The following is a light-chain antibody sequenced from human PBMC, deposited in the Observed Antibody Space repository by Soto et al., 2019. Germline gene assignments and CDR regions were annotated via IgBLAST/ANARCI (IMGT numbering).Light chain of an antibody. CDR1: HILLFSSNKKNY. V-gene: IGKV4-1*01. J-gene: IGKJ4*01. CDR2: WAS. CDR3: QQFYSSPLT. Sequence: DFVITQCPASLSVSLVERSTISVKSIHILLFSSNKKNYLAWYQQRPGQPPKLLIYWASSRESGVPDRFTGSGSGTDFTLSISSLQAEDVAVYYCQQFYSSPLTFGGGTKVDIK.